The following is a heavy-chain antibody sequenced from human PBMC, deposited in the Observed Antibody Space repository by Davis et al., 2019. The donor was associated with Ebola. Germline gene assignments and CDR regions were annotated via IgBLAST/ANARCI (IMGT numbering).Heavy chain of an antibody. CDR1: GFTFSTYW. CDR3: ARDRDRLLWFGETPSYGMDV. Sequence: GESLKISCAASGFTFSTYWMSWVRQAPGKGLEWVANIKGDGAETWYLDSVKGRFTISRDNGKNSAYLQMNSLRAEDTAVYYCARDRDRLLWFGETPSYGMDVWGQGTTVTVSS. D-gene: IGHD3-10*01. CDR2: IKGDGAET. V-gene: IGHV3-7*01. J-gene: IGHJ6*02.